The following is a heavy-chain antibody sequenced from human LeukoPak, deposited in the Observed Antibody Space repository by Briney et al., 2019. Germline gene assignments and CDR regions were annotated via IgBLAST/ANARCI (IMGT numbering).Heavy chain of an antibody. Sequence: ASVKVSCKASGYTFTGYYMHWVRQAPGQGLEWMGWINPNSGGTNYAQKFQGRVTMTRDTPISTAYMELSRLRSDDTAVYYCARDGGSYRARFDYWGQGTLVTVSS. V-gene: IGHV1-2*02. CDR1: GYTFTGYY. CDR2: INPNSGGT. D-gene: IGHD1-26*01. J-gene: IGHJ4*02. CDR3: ARDGGSYRARFDY.